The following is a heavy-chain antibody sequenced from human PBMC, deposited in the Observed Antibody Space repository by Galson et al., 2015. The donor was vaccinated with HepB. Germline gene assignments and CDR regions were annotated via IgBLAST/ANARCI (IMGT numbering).Heavy chain of an antibody. CDR1: GGTFSSYS. CDR2: IIPILGRA. V-gene: IGHV1-69*04. Sequence: SVKVSCKASGGTFSSYSISWVRQAPGQGLEWMGRIIPILGRANYAQKFQVRVTITADKSTNTSYMEVSSLRSEDTAVYYCARDCGSGNDFDGAFDMWGQGTMVTVSS. J-gene: IGHJ3*02. D-gene: IGHD3-3*01. CDR3: ARDCGSGNDFDGAFDM.